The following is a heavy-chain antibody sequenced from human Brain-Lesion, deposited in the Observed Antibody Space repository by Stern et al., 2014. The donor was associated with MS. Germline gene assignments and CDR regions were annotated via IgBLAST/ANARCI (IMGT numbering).Heavy chain of an antibody. CDR3: ATTRWDLFTWNWFDP. J-gene: IGHJ5*02. D-gene: IGHD1-26*01. CDR2: IHDSGST. V-gene: IGHV4-61*02. Sequence: QVQLVQSGPGLVKPSQTLSLTCTVSGGSISSSGYYWSWIRQPADKGLEWIGRIHDSGSTYYNPSLKSRVTISRDTPKNQFSLKLPSVTAADTAVYYCATTRWDLFTWNWFDPWGQGTLVTVSS. CDR1: GGSISSSGYY.